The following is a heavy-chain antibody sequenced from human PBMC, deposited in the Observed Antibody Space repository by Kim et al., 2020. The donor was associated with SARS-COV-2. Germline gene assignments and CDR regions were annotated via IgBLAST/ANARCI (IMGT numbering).Heavy chain of an antibody. J-gene: IGHJ6*03. V-gene: IGHV3-23*01. Sequence: GGSLRLSCADSGFTISNYAMSWVRQAPGKGLEWVSVISGSGGSTYYADSVKGRFTISRDNSKNTLYLQMNSLRAEDTAVYYCAKGSIAVPRGYYSYMDVWGKGTTVTVSS. CDR2: ISGSGGST. CDR3: AKGSIAVPRGYYSYMDV. D-gene: IGHD6-19*01. CDR1: GFTISNYA.